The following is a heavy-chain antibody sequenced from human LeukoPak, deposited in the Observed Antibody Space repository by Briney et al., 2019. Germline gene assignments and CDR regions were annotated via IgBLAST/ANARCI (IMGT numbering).Heavy chain of an antibody. Sequence: GGSLRLSCAASGFTFSSYWMSWVRQAPGKGLEWVANIKQDGNEKYYVDSVKGRFTISRDNAKNSLYLQMNSLRAEDTAVYYCARGGDCSSTSCYTVVDYWGQGTLVTVSS. CDR2: IKQDGNEK. D-gene: IGHD2-2*02. CDR3: ARGGDCSSTSCYTVVDY. V-gene: IGHV3-7*01. J-gene: IGHJ4*02. CDR1: GFTFSSYW.